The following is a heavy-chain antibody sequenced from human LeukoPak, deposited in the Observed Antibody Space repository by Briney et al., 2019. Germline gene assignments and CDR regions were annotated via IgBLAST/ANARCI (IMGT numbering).Heavy chain of an antibody. CDR3: ARASSLGSLYYFDY. V-gene: IGHV3-21*01. CDR1: RFTFSEYS. Sequence: GGSLRLSCAASRFTFSEYSMSWVRQAPGKGLEWVSSISSSSSYIYYADSLKGRFTISRDNAKNSLYLQMNSLRAEDTAVYYCARASSLGSLYYFDYWGQGTFVTVSS. D-gene: IGHD6-6*01. CDR2: ISSSSSYI. J-gene: IGHJ4*02.